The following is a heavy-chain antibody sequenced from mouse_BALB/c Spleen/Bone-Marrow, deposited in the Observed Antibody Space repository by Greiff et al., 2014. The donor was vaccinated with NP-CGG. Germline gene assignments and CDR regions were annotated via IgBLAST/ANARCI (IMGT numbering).Heavy chain of an antibody. CDR1: GYSFTNYW. J-gene: IGHJ2*01. Sequence: QVTLKESGAELVRPGTSVQLSCKASGYSFTNYWTNWVKQRPGQGLEWIGMIHPSDSESRLNQKFKDKATLTVDKSSTTAYMQLSSPTSEDSAVYYCARGLGEIWGYWGQGTTLTVSS. V-gene: IGHV1-61*01. CDR2: IHPSDSES. CDR3: ARGLGEIWGY. D-gene: IGHD4-1*01.